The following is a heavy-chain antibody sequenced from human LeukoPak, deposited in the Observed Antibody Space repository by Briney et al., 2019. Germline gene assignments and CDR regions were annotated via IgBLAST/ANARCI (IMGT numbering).Heavy chain of an antibody. CDR1: GYTFTELS. D-gene: IGHD5-18*01. CDR2: FDPEDGET. CDR3: ATSERWFSPPSEGY. V-gene: IGHV1-24*01. Sequence: ASVKVSCKVSGYTFTELSMHWVRQAPGKGLEWMGGFDPEDGETIYAQKFQGRVTTTEDTSTDTAYMELSSLRSEDTAVYYCATSERWFSPPSEGYWGQGTLVTVSS. J-gene: IGHJ4*02.